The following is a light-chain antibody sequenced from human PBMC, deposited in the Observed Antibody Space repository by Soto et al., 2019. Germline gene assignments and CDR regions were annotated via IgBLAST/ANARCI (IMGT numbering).Light chain of an antibody. Sequence: EIVLTQSPATLSLSPGERATLSCRASQSVTTYLAWYQQKPGQAPRLLIYDASNRATGIPARFSGSGSGTDFTRTISSLEPEDFAVYYCQQRGNWPPITFGQGTRLEI. CDR3: QQRGNWPPIT. V-gene: IGKV3-11*01. J-gene: IGKJ5*01. CDR1: QSVTTY. CDR2: DAS.